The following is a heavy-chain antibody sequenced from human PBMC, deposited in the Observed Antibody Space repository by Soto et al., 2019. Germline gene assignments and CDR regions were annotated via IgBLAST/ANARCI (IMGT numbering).Heavy chain of an antibody. V-gene: IGHV4-30-2*06. CDR3: ARGFALAAQGMDV. Sequence: PSETLSLTCTVSGGSISSGGYSWSWIRQSPEKGLEWLGCIYPTGSTYYHPSLKSRVTISIDTSRNQFSLNLTSVTAADTAVYYCARGFALAAQGMDVWGQGTTVIVS. CDR1: GGSISSGGYS. J-gene: IGHJ6*02. CDR2: IYPTGST. D-gene: IGHD6-6*01.